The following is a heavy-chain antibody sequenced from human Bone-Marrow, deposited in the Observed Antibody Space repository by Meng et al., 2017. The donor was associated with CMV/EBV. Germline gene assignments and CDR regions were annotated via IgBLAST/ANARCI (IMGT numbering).Heavy chain of an antibody. J-gene: IGHJ4*02. D-gene: IGHD2-2*01. CDR3: VINSPGGWAIVVVPAAIREVG. Sequence: GESLKISCAASGFTFSNSDMNWVRQAPGKGLEWVSGVSWNGSRTHYADSVKGRFIISRDNSRNFLYQQMNSLRPEDMAVYYCVINSPGGWAIVVVPAAIREVGWGQGILVTVSS. CDR2: VSWNGSRT. V-gene: IGHV3-19*01. CDR1: GFTFSNSD.